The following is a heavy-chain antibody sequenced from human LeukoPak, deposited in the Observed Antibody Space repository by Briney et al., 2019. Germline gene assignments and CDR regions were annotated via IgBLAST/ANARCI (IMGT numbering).Heavy chain of an antibody. J-gene: IGHJ4*02. V-gene: IGHV4-59*12. CDR1: GGSISSYY. Sequence: PSETLSLTCTVSGGSISSYYWSWIRQPPGKGLEWIGSIYYSGITYYNPSLKSRVTLSVDTSKNQFSLKLSSVTAADTAVYYCASTKQYSSSWYDYWGQGTLVTVSS. CDR3: ASTKQYSSSWYDY. CDR2: IYYSGIT. D-gene: IGHD6-13*01.